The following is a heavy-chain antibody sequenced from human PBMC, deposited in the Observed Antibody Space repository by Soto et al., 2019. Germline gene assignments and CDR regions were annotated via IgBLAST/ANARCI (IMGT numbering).Heavy chain of an antibody. J-gene: IGHJ6*02. Sequence: GESLKISCKGSGYSFTSYWIGWVRQMPGKGLEWMGIIYPGDSDTRYSPSFQGQVTISADKSISTAYLQWSSLKASDTAMYYCARWYYYDSSGYYSAYYYGMDVWGQGTTVTVSS. CDR3: ARWYYYDSSGYYSAYYYGMDV. V-gene: IGHV5-51*01. CDR1: GYSFTSYW. CDR2: IYPGDSDT. D-gene: IGHD3-22*01.